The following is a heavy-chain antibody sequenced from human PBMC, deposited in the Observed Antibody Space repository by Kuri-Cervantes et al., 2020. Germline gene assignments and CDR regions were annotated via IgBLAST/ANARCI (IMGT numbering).Heavy chain of an antibody. CDR2: IYYSGST. J-gene: IGHJ3*01. Sequence: SETLSLTCTVSGGSISPYYWSWIRQPPGKGLEWIGYIYYSGSTNYNPSLKSRVTISVHTSMNQFSLRLSSMTTADTAVYYCARGVWQQPVLGALDVWGQGTTVTVSS. D-gene: IGHD6-13*01. V-gene: IGHV4-59*01. CDR1: GGSISPYY. CDR3: ARGVWQQPVLGALDV.